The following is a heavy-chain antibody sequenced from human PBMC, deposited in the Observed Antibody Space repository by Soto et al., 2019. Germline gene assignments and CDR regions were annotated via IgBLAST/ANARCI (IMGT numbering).Heavy chain of an antibody. J-gene: IGHJ5*02. V-gene: IGHV3-66*01. Sequence: PAWSLRLSCAASGVAVSSNFMSWVRQAPGKGLEWVSVIYSGGSTYYADSVKGRFTISRDNSENTLYLQMNSLRAEDTAIYYCARATMIGLLSSWGQGTLVTVSS. CDR2: IYSGGST. CDR1: GVAVSSNF. CDR3: ARATMIGLLSS. D-gene: IGHD3-22*01.